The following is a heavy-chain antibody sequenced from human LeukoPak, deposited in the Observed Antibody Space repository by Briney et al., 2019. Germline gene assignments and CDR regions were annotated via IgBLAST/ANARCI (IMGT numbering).Heavy chain of an antibody. V-gene: IGHV1-18*01. D-gene: IGHD5-12*01. J-gene: IGHJ4*02. CDR1: GYTFTSYG. Sequence: GASVKVSCKASGYTFTSYGISWVRQAPGQGLEWMGWISAYNGNTNYAQKLQGRVTMTTDTSTSTAYMELRSLRSDDTAVYYCARDTDIVATGDFDYWGQGTLVTVSS. CDR2: ISAYNGNT. CDR3: ARDTDIVATGDFDY.